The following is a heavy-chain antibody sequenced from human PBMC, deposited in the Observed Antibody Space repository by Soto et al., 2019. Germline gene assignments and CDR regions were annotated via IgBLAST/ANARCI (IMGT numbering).Heavy chain of an antibody. CDR3: ARHTTVTTRTFDY. J-gene: IGHJ4*02. CDR2: INHSGST. CDR1: GGSFSGYY. Sequence: SETLSLTCAVYGGSFSGYYWSWIRQPPGKGLEWIGEINHSGSTNYNPSLKSRVTISVDTSKNQFSLKLSSVTAADTAVYYCARHTTVTTRTFDYWGQGTLVTVSS. D-gene: IGHD4-4*01. V-gene: IGHV4-34*01.